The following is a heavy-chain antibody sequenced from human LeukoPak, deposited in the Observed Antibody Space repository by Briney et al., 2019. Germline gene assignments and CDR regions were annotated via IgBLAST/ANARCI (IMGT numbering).Heavy chain of an antibody. CDR3: ARLLYGGYVVDY. Sequence: SETLSLTCTVSGGSISSHNWYWGWIRQPPGKGLEWIGTVYYNGSTYYNPSLKSRVTISVDTSKKLFSLKLSSVTAADAAVYYCARLLYGGYVVDYWGQGTLVTVSS. D-gene: IGHD4-17*01. CDR1: GGSISSHNWY. CDR2: VYYNGST. J-gene: IGHJ4*02. V-gene: IGHV4-39*01.